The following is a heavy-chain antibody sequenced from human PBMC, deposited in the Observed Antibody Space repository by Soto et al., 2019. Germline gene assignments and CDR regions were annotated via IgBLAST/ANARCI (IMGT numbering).Heavy chain of an antibody. J-gene: IGHJ4*02. CDR3: ARDKITGLFDY. CDR1: GFTVSSNY. V-gene: IGHV4-34*01. Sequence: PGGSLRLSCAVSGFTVSSNYMSWIRQPPGTGLEWIGEINHSGSSNYNPSLKSRVTISVDTSKNQFSLKLTSVTAADTAVYYCARDKITGLFDYWGQGTLVTVSS. D-gene: IGHD2-8*02. CDR2: INHSGSS.